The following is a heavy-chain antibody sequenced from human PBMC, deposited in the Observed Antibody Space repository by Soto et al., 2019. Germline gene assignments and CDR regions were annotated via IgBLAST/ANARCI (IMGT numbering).Heavy chain of an antibody. Sequence: SETLSLTCTVSGGSISSSGSYWGWVRQPPGKGLEWIVSFYYTGGTYSTYYNPSLKSRVTISVDTSKNQFSLKLSSVTAADTAVYYCARQRPTDGRWEFANYYGMDVWGQGTPVTVSS. D-gene: IGHD1-26*01. CDR3: ARQRPTDGRWEFANYYGMDV. CDR2: FYYTGGT. CDR1: GGSISSSGSY. J-gene: IGHJ6*02. V-gene: IGHV4-39*01.